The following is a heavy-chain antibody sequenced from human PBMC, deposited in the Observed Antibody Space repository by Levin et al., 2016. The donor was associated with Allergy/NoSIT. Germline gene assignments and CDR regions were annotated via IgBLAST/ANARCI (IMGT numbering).Heavy chain of an antibody. CDR3: ARGGNYGAKFLIDY. Sequence: GESLKISCAASGFTFSNYAMHWVRQAPGKGLEWVSLISYDGNNKYFADSVKGRFTISRDNSKNTLYLQMNSLRAEDTAVYYCARGGNYGAKFLIDYWGQGTLVTISS. CDR1: GFTFSNYA. J-gene: IGHJ4*02. V-gene: IGHV3-30*04. CDR2: ISYDGNNK. D-gene: IGHD4-17*01.